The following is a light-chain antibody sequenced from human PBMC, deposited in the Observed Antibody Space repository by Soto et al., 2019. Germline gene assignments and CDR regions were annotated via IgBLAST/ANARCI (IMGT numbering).Light chain of an antibody. CDR3: QQLKSNLIT. CDR1: QSIGDS. J-gene: IGKJ1*01. Sequence: DIQMTQSPSTLSASLGDRVTITFRASQSIGDSLAWYQQRPGKAPNLLIYKASTLQSGVPSRFSGSGSGTEFTLTISSLQPEDFATYYCQQLKSNLITFGQGTKVDIK. CDR2: KAS. V-gene: IGKV1-5*03.